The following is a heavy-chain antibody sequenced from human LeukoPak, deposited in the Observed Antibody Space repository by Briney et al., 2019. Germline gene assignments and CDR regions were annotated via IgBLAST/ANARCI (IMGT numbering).Heavy chain of an antibody. Sequence: QAGGSLRLSCAASGFTFSTYAMSWVRQAPGKGLEWVSAISGSGLSTYYADSVKGRFTISRDNSKNTLYLQMNSLRAEDTAVYYCARWRIAAAGDLPFDPWGQGTLVTVSS. V-gene: IGHV3-23*01. CDR3: ARWRIAAAGDLPFDP. J-gene: IGHJ5*02. CDR1: GFTFSTYA. D-gene: IGHD6-13*01. CDR2: ISGSGLST.